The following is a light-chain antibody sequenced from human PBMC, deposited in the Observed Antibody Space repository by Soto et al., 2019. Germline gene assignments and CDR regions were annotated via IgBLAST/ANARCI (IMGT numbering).Light chain of an antibody. CDR3: SSYTSDTTRDVV. J-gene: IGLJ2*01. CDR1: SSDVGGCNY. CDR2: DVY. Sequence: QSALTQPASVSGSPGQSITISCTGTSSDVGGCNYVSWYQQHPGEAPKLMIYDVYNRPSGVSYRFSGSKSGNTASLTISGLQAEDEADYYCSSYTSDTTRDVVFGGGTQLTVL. V-gene: IGLV2-14*01.